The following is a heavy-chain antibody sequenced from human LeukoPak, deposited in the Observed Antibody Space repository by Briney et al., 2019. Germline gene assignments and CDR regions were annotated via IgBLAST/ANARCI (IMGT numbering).Heavy chain of an antibody. CDR1: GFTFSSYE. D-gene: IGHD3-22*01. CDR2: ISSSGSTI. Sequence: GGSLRLSCAASGFTFSSYEMNWVRQAPGKGLEWVSYISSSGSTIYYADSVKGRFTISRDNAKNSLYLQMNSLRAEDTAVYYCARGAGGIVVPIQPDAFDIWGQGTMVTVSS. V-gene: IGHV3-48*03. J-gene: IGHJ3*02. CDR3: ARGAGGIVVPIQPDAFDI.